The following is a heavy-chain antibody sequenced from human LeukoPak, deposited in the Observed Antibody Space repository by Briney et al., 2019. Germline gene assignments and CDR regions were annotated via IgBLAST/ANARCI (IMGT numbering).Heavy chain of an antibody. CDR2: IYPGDSDT. CDR3: ARRGGRYSGRDAFDI. J-gene: IGHJ3*02. Sequence: GESLKISCKGSGYSFTSYWIGWVRQMPGKGLEWMGIIYPGDSDTRYSPSFQGQVTISADKSISTTYLQWSSLKASDTAMYYCARRGGRYSGRDAFDIWGQGTMVTVSS. V-gene: IGHV5-51*01. CDR1: GYSFTSYW. D-gene: IGHD1-26*01.